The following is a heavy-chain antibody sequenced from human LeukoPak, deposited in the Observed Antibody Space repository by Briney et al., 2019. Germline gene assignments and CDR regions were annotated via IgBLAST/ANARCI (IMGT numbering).Heavy chain of an antibody. CDR2: ISSSGSTM. Sequence: GGSLRLSCAASGFTFSDYYMSWIRQAPGKGLEWVSYISSSGSTMYYADSVKGRFTISRDNAKNSLYLQMNSLRAEDTALYYCAKTPYGSGSYAYYFDYWGQGTLVTVSS. J-gene: IGHJ4*02. D-gene: IGHD3-10*01. CDR1: GFTFSDYY. CDR3: AKTPYGSGSYAYYFDY. V-gene: IGHV3-11*01.